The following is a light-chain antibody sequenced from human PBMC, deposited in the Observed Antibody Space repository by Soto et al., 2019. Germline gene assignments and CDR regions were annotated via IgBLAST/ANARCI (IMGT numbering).Light chain of an antibody. V-gene: IGKV1-5*01. CDR2: DAS. Sequence: DIQITQSPSTLSASVEDRVTITCRASQSISNWLAWYQQKPGNVPKLLIYDASNLEGGVPSRFSGSGSGTEFTLTISSLQPDDFATYYCQQYNSYSGTFGQGTKV. J-gene: IGKJ1*01. CDR3: QQYNSYSGT. CDR1: QSISNW.